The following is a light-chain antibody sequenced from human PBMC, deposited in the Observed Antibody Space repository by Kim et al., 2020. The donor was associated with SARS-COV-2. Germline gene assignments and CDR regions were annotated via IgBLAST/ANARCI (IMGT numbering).Light chain of an antibody. CDR3: SSYTSRSTVI. Sequence: QSALTQPASVSASPGQSITISCTGTSTDIGGYNYVSWYQQRPGKAPKLLICDVTDRPSGVSSRFSGSKSGNTASLTISGLQTEDEVDYFCSSYTSRSTVIFGGGTQLTVL. CDR2: DVT. V-gene: IGLV2-14*03. J-gene: IGLJ2*01. CDR1: STDIGGYNY.